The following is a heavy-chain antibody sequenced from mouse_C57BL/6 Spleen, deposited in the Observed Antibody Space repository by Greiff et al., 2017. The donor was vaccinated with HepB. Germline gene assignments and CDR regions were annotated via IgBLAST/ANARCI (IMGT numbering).Heavy chain of an antibody. V-gene: IGHV1-15*01. Sequence: QVQLQQSGAELVRPGASVTLSCKASGYTFSDYEMHWVKQTPVHGLEWIGAIDPETGGTAYNQKFKGKAILTADKSSSTAYMELRSLTSEDSAVYYCTRRLFAYWGQGTLVTVSA. D-gene: IGHD3-2*02. CDR2: IDPETGGT. CDR1: GYTFSDYE. CDR3: TRRLFAY. J-gene: IGHJ3*01.